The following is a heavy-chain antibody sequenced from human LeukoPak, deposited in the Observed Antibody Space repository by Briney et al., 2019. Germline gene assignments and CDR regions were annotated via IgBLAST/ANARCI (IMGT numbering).Heavy chain of an antibody. J-gene: IGHJ6*03. CDR2: MNPNSGNT. D-gene: IGHD1/OR15-1a*01. V-gene: IGHV1-8*02. Sequence: GASVKVSCKASGYTFTSYDINWVRQATGQGLEWMGWMNPNSGNTGYAQKFQGRVTMTEDTSTDTAYMELSSLRSEDTAVYYCATTELGNYYYYMDVWGKGTTVTVSS. CDR1: GYTFTSYD. CDR3: ATTELGNYYYYMDV.